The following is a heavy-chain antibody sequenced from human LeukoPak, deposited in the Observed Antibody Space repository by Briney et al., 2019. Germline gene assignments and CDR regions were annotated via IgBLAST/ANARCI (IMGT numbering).Heavy chain of an antibody. CDR3: ARDVTISNWNYVGDAFDI. Sequence: GGSLSLSCAASGFTFSSYGMHWVRQAPGKGLEWVAVIWYDGSNKYYADSVKVRFTISRDNSKTTLYLQMNSMRAEDTAVYYCARDVTISNWNYVGDAFDIWGQGTMVTVSS. D-gene: IGHD1-7*01. CDR1: GFTFSSYG. J-gene: IGHJ3*02. V-gene: IGHV3-33*01. CDR2: IWYDGSNK.